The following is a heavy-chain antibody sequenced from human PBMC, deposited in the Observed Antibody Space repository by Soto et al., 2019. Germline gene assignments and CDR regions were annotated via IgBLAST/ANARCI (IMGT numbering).Heavy chain of an antibody. CDR3: ERGSPAVGGKFYYHPMDV. Sequence: VQLVESGGGVVQPGRSLRLSCAASGLTFSTYSMHWVRQAPGKGLEWVAVLSYDGSNKYYADSVKGRFTISRDNSKNAVYVRMNRMRHEDTAVYCCERGSPAVGGKFYYHPMDVWGQGTTVTVSS. V-gene: IGHV3-30-3*01. CDR1: GLTFSTYS. D-gene: IGHD6-19*01. J-gene: IGHJ6*02. CDR2: LSYDGSNK.